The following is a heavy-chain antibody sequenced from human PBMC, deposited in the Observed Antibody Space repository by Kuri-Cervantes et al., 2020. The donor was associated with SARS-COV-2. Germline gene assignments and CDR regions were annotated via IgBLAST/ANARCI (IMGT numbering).Heavy chain of an antibody. D-gene: IGHD3-16*01. Sequence: GGSPRLSCAASGFTFSSYAMSWIRQAPGKGLGWVSCIKGGSGTTYYVASVKGRFTVSRDNAKNTLYLLMSSLRVEDTAMYYCARDLGVAPDFWGQGTQVTVSS. CDR2: IKGGSGTT. CDR3: ARDLGVAPDF. CDR1: GFTFSSYA. J-gene: IGHJ4*02. V-gene: IGHV3-23*01.